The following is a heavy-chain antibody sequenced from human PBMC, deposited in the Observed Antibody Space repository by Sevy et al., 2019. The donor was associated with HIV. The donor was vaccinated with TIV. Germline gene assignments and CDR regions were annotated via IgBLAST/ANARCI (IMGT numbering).Heavy chain of an antibody. D-gene: IGHD4-17*01. CDR2: ISNSGTNI. V-gene: IGHV3-48*03. CDR3: ARDLPPSATTVPHFDC. Sequence: GGSLRLSCAASGFTFTSYEMNWVRQAPGKGLEWLSYISNSGTNIYYSDSVKGRFTISRDNARNSLYLQMSSLRAEDTVVYYCARDLPPSATTVPHFDCWGQGTLVTVSS. J-gene: IGHJ4*02. CDR1: GFTFTSYE.